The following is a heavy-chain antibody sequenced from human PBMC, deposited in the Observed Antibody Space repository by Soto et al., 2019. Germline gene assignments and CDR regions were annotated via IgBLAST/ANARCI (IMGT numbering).Heavy chain of an antibody. V-gene: IGHV3-23*01. CDR3: AKDPTRAGLTWDEY. D-gene: IGHD1-26*01. Sequence: WGPLRLSCSPSGCTFISCALSWFRRAPGKGRWLVSAFSASAGSTYYGDSGKGRFSVSKDNSKNTLYLQMDSLRAEDPAVYYSAKDPTRAGLTWDEYWGQGTLVSVSS. CDR1: GCTFISCA. CDR2: FSASAGST. J-gene: IGHJ4*02.